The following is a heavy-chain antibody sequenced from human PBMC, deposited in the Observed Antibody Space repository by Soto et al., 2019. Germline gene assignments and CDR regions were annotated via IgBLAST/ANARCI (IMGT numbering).Heavy chain of an antibody. J-gene: IGHJ4*02. CDR2: IIPILGIA. D-gene: IGHD5-12*01. CDR3: ARGLGGYDSFDY. CDR1: GGTFSSYT. V-gene: IGHV1-69*02. Sequence: QVQLVQSGAEVKKPGSSVKVSCKASGGTFSSYTISWVRQAPVQGLEWMGRIIPILGIANYAQKFQGRVTITADKSTSTAYMELSSLRSEDTAVYYCARGLGGYDSFDYWGQGTLVTVSS.